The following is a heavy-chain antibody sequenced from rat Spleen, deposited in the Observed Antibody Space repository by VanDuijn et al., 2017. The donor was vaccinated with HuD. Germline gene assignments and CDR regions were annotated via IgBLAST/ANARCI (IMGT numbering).Heavy chain of an antibody. Sequence: EVQLVESGGGLVQPGRSLQLSCAASGFTFSDYYMAWVRQAPTKGLEWVATISYDGSSTYYRDSVKGRFTISRDNAKSTLYLQMDSLRSEDTATYYCARRATTFDYWGQGVMVTVSS. CDR2: ISYDGSST. CDR1: GFTFSDYY. V-gene: IGHV5-7*01. CDR3: ARRATTFDY. J-gene: IGHJ2*01. D-gene: IGHD1-10*01.